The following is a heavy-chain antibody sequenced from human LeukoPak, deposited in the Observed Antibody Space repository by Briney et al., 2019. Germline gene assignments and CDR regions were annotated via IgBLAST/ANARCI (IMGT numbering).Heavy chain of an antibody. J-gene: IGHJ5*02. CDR2: ISSNGGST. CDR1: GFTFSSYA. CDR3: TVPQSGGNWFDP. V-gene: IGHV3-64*01. Sequence: PGGSLRLSCAASGFTFSSYAMHWVRQAPGKGLEYVSAISSNGGSTYYANSAKGRFTISRDNSKNTLYLQVGSLRAEDMAVYSCTVPQSGGNWFDPWGPGTLVTVSS. D-gene: IGHD3-16*01.